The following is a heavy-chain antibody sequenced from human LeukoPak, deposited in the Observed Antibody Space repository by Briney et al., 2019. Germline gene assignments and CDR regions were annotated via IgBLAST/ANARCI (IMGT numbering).Heavy chain of an antibody. J-gene: IGHJ3*02. Sequence: SETLSLTCTVSGGSISSSSYYWGWIRQPPGKGLEWIGSIYYSGSTYYNPSLKSRVTISVDTSKNQFSLKLSSVTAADTAVYYCARHNGDHTPEAFDIWGQGTMVTVSS. CDR3: ARHNGDHTPEAFDI. CDR2: IYYSGST. CDR1: GGSISSSSYY. D-gene: IGHD4-17*01. V-gene: IGHV4-39*01.